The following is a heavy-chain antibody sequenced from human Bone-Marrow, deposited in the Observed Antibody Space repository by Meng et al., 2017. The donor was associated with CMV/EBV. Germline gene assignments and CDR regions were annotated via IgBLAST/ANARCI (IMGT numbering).Heavy chain of an antibody. D-gene: IGHD6-13*01. J-gene: IGHJ6*02. CDR1: GGSISSYY. V-gene: IGHV4-59*01. CDR2: IYYSGST. CDR3: ARGNSSPWYYYYGMDV. Sequence: SETLSLTCIVSGGSISSYYWSWIRQPPGKGLEWIGYIYYSGSTNYNPSLKSRVTISVDTSKTQFSLKLSSVTAADTAVYYCARGNSSPWYYYYGMDVWGQGTTVTVSS.